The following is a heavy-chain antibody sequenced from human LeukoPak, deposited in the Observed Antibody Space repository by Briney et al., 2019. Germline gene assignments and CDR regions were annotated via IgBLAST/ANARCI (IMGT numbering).Heavy chain of an antibody. Sequence: PGGSLRLSCAASGFSFDDYAMRWVRQAPGKGLEWVSLISGDGGSTYYADSVKGRFTISRDNSKNSLYLQMNSLRTEDTALYYCAKDNQWLVQNYFYYYMDVWGKGTTVTVSS. CDR3: AKDNQWLVQNYFYYYMDV. V-gene: IGHV3-43*02. D-gene: IGHD6-19*01. CDR1: GFSFDDYA. CDR2: ISGDGGST. J-gene: IGHJ6*03.